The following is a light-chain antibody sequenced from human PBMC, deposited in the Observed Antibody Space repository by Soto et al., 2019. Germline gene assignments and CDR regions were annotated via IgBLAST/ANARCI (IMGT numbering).Light chain of an antibody. CDR2: DNN. V-gene: IGLV1-51*01. J-gene: IGLJ1*01. Sequence: HSVSTQPPSLSAAPGQKVTISCSGSSSNIGNNYVSWYQQLPGTAPKLLIYDNNKRPSGIPDRFSGSKSGTSATLGITGLQTGDEADYYCGTWDSSLSAGVFGTGTKLTVL. CDR3: GTWDSSLSAGV. CDR1: SSNIGNNY.